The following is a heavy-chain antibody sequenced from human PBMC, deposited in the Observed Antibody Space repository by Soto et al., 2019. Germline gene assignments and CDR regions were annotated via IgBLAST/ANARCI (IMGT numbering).Heavy chain of an antibody. J-gene: IGHJ6*02. CDR3: AARGYSYGLRLYYYGMDV. CDR2: INPSGGST. D-gene: IGHD5-18*01. CDR1: GYTFTSYY. Sequence: GASVKVSCKASGYTFTSYYMHWVRQAPGQGLEWMGIINPSGGSTSYAQKFQGRVTMTRDTSTSTVYMELSSLRSEDTAVYYCAARGYSYGLRLYYYGMDVWGQGTTVTVSS. V-gene: IGHV1-46*01.